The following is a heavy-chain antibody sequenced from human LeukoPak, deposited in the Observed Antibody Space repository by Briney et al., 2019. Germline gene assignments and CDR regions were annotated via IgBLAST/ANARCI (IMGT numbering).Heavy chain of an antibody. CDR1: GFTFSSNT. CDR2: IDGSGVTT. CDR3: TKRTPEYSSSWCLDY. Sequence: GGSLRLSCAASGFTFSSNTMSWVRQAPGRGLAWVSAIDGSGVTTYYADSVKGRFTISRDNSKNTLFLQMNSLRAEDTAIYYCTKRTPEYSSSWCLDYWGQGTLVAVSS. D-gene: IGHD6-13*01. J-gene: IGHJ4*02. V-gene: IGHV3-23*01.